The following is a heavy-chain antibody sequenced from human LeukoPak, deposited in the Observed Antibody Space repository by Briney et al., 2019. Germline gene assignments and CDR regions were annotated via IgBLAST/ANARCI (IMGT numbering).Heavy chain of an antibody. J-gene: IGHJ4*02. D-gene: IGHD3-3*01. CDR2: INHSGST. Sequence: SETLSLTCAVYGGSFSGYYWSWIRQPPGKGLEWIGEINHSGSTNYNPSLKSRVTISVDTSKNQFSLKLSSVTAADTAVYYCARQIFGGEPFDYWGQGTLVTVSS. CDR3: ARQIFGGEPFDY. CDR1: GGSFSGYY. V-gene: IGHV4-34*01.